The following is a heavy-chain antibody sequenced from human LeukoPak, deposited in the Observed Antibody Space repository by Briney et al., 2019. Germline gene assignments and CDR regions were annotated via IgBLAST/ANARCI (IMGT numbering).Heavy chain of an antibody. Sequence: GSLRLSCAASGFTFSSYAMSWVRQAPGKGLEWIGYIYYSGSTNYNPSLKSRVTISVDTSKNQFSLKLSSVTAADTAVYYCARDGSGHFDSNGSFEYWGQGTLVTVSS. CDR2: IYYSGST. V-gene: IGHV4-59*01. J-gene: IGHJ4*02. D-gene: IGHD3-22*01. CDR3: ARDGSGHFDSNGSFEY. CDR1: GFTFSSYA.